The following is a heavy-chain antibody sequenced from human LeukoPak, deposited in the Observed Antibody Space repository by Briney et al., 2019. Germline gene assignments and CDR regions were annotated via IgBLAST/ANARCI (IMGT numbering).Heavy chain of an antibody. CDR1: GGSISSSSYY. J-gene: IGHJ5*02. V-gene: IGHV4-39*07. Sequence: PSETLSLTCTVSGGSISSSSYYWGWIRQPPGKGLEWIGSIYYSGSTYYNPSLKSRVTISVDTSKNQFSLKLSSVTAADTAVYYCARLVYSSSWYRWNWFDPWGQGTLVTVSS. D-gene: IGHD6-13*01. CDR2: IYYSGST. CDR3: ARLVYSSSWYRWNWFDP.